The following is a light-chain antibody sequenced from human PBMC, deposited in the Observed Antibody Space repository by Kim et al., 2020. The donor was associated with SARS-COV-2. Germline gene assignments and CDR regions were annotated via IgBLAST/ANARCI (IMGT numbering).Light chain of an antibody. Sequence: VSVCQGQTASITCSGDKLGDKYACWYQQKPGQSPVLVIYQESKRPSGIPERFSGSNSGNTATLTISGTQAMDEADYYCQAWDSSVVFGGGTQLTVL. J-gene: IGLJ2*01. V-gene: IGLV3-1*01. CDR1: KLGDKY. CDR3: QAWDSSVV. CDR2: QES.